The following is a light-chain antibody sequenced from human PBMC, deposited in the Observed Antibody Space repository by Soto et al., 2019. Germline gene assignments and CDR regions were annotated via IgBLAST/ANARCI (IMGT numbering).Light chain of an antibody. CDR2: EIT. CDR1: RSDVGGYNY. J-gene: IGLJ1*01. V-gene: IGLV2-14*01. Sequence: QSALTQPSSVSGTRGHSITISFSGTRSDVGGYNYGSWYQQHPGKAPKLMIYEITNRPSGVSNRFSGSKSGTTASLTISGLQAEDEADFYCSSYPSSSTLDVYGSGTKVT. CDR3: SSYPSSSTLDV.